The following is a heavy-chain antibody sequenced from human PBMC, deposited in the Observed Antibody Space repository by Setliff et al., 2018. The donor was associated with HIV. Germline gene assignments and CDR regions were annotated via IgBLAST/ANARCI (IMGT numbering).Heavy chain of an antibody. D-gene: IGHD2-21*01. CDR2: IYHSGNT. J-gene: IGHJ4*02. V-gene: IGHV4-38-2*01. CDR1: GYSISSGYY. CDR3: ARHVRGGDMRRSFDF. Sequence: SETLSLTCAVSGYSISSGYYWGWIRQSPGKGLEWIGSIYHSGNTYYNPSLKRRVTMSVDTSKNHFSLRLNSVTATDTAVYYCARHVRGGDMRRSFDFWGQGTLVTVSS.